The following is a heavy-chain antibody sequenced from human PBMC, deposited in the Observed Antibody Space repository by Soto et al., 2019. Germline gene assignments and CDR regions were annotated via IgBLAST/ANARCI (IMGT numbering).Heavy chain of an antibody. D-gene: IGHD3-9*01. Sequence: GESLKISCNGSGYSFTWYKICWVRQMPWKGLEWMGIIYPGDSDTRYSPSFQGQVTISADKSTSTAYLQWSSLKASDTATYYCARHATYYDILSGYYFDYWGQGTLVTVSS. J-gene: IGHJ4*02. V-gene: IGHV5-51*01. CDR2: IYPGDSDT. CDR1: GYSFTWYK. CDR3: ARHATYYDILSGYYFDY.